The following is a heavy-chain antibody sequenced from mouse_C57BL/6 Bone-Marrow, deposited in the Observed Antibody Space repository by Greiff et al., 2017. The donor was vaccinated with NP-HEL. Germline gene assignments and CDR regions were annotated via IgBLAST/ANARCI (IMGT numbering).Heavy chain of an antibody. J-gene: IGHJ3*01. CDR1: GFTFSDYG. CDR2: ISSGSSTI. Sequence: EVKLMESGGGLVKPGGSLKLSCAASGFTFSDYGMHWVRQAPEKGLEWVAYISSGSSTIYYADTVKGRFTISRDNAKNTLFLQMTSLRSEDTAMYYCASPTGAWFAYWGQGTLVTVSA. D-gene: IGHD4-1*02. V-gene: IGHV5-17*01. CDR3: ASPTGAWFAY.